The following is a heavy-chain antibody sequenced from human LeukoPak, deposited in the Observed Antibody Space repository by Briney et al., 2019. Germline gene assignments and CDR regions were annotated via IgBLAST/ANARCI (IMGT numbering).Heavy chain of an antibody. J-gene: IGHJ4*02. Sequence: SETLSLTCTVSSGSISSSSYYWGWIRQPPGKGLEWIGSIYYSGSTYYNPSLKSRVTISVDTSKNQFSLKLSSVTAADTAVYYCARLGAPLLIAVASSIDYWGQGTLVTVSS. D-gene: IGHD6-19*01. V-gene: IGHV4-39*01. CDR3: ARLGAPLLIAVASSIDY. CDR2: IYYSGST. CDR1: SGSISSSSYY.